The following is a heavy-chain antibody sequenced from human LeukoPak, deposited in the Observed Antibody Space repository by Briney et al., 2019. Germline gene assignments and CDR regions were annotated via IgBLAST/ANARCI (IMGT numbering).Heavy chain of an antibody. V-gene: IGHV1-18*01. Sequence: ASVKVSCKASGYTFTSYGISWVRQAPGQGLEWMGWISAYNGNTNYAQKFQGRVTMTEDTSTDTAYMELSSLRSEDTAVYYCATDSMVRYPLDVWGQGTTVTVSS. J-gene: IGHJ6*02. CDR1: GYTFTSYG. D-gene: IGHD3-10*01. CDR3: ATDSMVRYPLDV. CDR2: ISAYNGNT.